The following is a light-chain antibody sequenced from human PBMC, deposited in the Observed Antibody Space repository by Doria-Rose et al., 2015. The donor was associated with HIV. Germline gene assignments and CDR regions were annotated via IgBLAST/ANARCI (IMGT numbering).Light chain of an antibody. CDR1: QSLLYTSKNY. J-gene: IGKJ3*01. V-gene: IGKV4-1*01. CDR2: WAS. CDR3: QQYYDTPS. Sequence: DIRMTQSPESLGMSLGERATLNCKSNQSLLYTSKNYLAWYQQKPGQPPKLLIYWASTRQSWVHARFSGSGSGTDFTLTISSLEAEDVAVYYCQQYYDTPSFGPGTTVDTK.